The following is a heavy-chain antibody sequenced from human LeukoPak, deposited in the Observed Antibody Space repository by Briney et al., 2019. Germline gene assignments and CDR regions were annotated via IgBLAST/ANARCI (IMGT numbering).Heavy chain of an antibody. V-gene: IGHV4-31*03. CDR2: IHHSGSS. Sequence: SQTLSLTCTVSADSLSSGGHYWAWTRQLPGKGLESIGFIHHSGSSRHNPSLKDRVAISVDASRKQFALRLSSVTAADTAIYYCARGGNRFGGFYFDYWGQGIQVIVSS. J-gene: IGHJ4*02. CDR1: ADSLSSGGHY. CDR3: ARGGNRFGGFYFDY. D-gene: IGHD3-10*01.